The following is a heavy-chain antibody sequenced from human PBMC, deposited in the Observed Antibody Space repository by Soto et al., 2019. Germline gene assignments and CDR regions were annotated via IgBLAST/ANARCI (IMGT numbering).Heavy chain of an antibody. V-gene: IGHV1-18*01. Sequence: QVQMVQAGAEVKKPGASVTGSCKTSGYTFTSHVISWVRQAPGQGLERLGWITPYNGDTNYAQKVRGRITLTTATSTSTAYMELRSLTSDDTAGDYCARDLGYSDYYFDYWGQGTLVTVSS. CDR1: GYTFTSHV. CDR2: ITPYNGDT. D-gene: IGHD4-17*01. J-gene: IGHJ4*02. CDR3: ARDLGYSDYYFDY.